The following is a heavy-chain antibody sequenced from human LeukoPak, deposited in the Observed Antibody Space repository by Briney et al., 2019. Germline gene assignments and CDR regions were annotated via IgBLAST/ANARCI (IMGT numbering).Heavy chain of an antibody. V-gene: IGHV1-46*01. D-gene: IGHD1-1*01. Sequence: ASVKVSCKASGYTFTSYYMHWVRQAPGQGLEWMGIINPSGGNTNYAQKLQGRVTMTTDTSTSTAYMELRSLRSDDTAVYYCETRQNGGYYYYMDVWGKGPRSPSP. CDR1: GYTFTSYY. CDR3: ETRQNGGYYYYMDV. J-gene: IGHJ6*03. CDR2: INPSGGNT.